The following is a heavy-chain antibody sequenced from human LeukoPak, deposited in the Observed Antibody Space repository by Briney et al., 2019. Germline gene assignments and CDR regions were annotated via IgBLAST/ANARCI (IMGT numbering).Heavy chain of an antibody. CDR1: GFTFGDYA. CDR3: AKGGIHRGYYYYYMDV. J-gene: IGHJ6*03. Sequence: PGGSLRLSCTASGFTFGDYAMHWVRQAPGKGLEWVSGINWSSDRIGYADSVKGRFTISRDNAKKSLYLQMNSLRAEDTALYYCAKGGIHRGYYYYYMDVWGKGTTVTISS. CDR2: INWSSDRI. V-gene: IGHV3-9*01. D-gene: IGHD6-13*01.